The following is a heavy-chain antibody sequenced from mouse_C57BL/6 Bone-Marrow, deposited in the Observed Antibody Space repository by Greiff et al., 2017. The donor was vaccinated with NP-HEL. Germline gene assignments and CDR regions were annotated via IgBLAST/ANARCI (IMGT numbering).Heavy chain of an antibody. CDR2: IDPANGNT. J-gene: IGHJ1*03. V-gene: IGHV14-3*01. CDR3: ASGGFYTWYFDV. Sequence: VQLQQSVAELVRPGASVKLSCTASGFTIKNTYMHWVKQRPEQGLEWIGRIDPANGNTKYAPKFQGKATITADTSSNTAYLQLSSLTSEDTAIYYGASGGFYTWYFDVWGTGTTVTVSS. D-gene: IGHD2-3*01. CDR1: GFTIKNTY.